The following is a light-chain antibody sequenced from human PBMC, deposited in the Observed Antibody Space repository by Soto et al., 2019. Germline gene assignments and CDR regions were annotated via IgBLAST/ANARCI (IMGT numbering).Light chain of an antibody. CDR1: QSVSSSY. V-gene: IGKV3-20*01. Sequence: EIVLTQSPGTLSLSPGERATLSCRASQSVSSSYLAWYQQKPGQAPRLLIYGASSRATGIPDRLSGSGSGTDFTLTISRLEPEDFAVYYCQLYGSSPRTFGQGTKVEIK. CDR2: GAS. CDR3: QLYGSSPRT. J-gene: IGKJ1*01.